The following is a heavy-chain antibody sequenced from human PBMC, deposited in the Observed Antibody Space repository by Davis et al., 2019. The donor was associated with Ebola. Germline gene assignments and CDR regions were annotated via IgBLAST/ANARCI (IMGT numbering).Heavy chain of an antibody. Sequence: MPSETLSLTCTVSGGSISSYYWSWIRQPPGKGLEWIGYIYYSGSTNYNPSLKSRVTISVDTSKNQFSLKLSSVTAADTAVYYCSGGGDPGMDVWGQGTTVTVSS. V-gene: IGHV4-59*01. D-gene: IGHD2-21*01. J-gene: IGHJ6*02. CDR1: GGSISSYY. CDR2: IYYSGST. CDR3: SGGGDPGMDV.